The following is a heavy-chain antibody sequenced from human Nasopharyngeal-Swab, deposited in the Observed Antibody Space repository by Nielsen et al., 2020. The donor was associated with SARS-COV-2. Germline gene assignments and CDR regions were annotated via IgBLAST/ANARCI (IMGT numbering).Heavy chain of an antibody. D-gene: IGHD2-15*01. CDR2: ISSNGGST. Sequence: GGSLKISCSASGFTFSSYAMHWVRQAPGKGLEYVSAISSNGGSTYYADSVKGRFTISRDNSKNTLYLQMSSLRAEDTAVYYCVKNAVVAATGYWGQGTLVTVSS. CDR1: GFTFSSYA. CDR3: VKNAVVAATGY. J-gene: IGHJ4*02. V-gene: IGHV3-64D*06.